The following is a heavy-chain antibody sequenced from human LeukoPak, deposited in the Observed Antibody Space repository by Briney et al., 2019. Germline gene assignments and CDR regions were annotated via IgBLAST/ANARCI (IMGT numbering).Heavy chain of an antibody. CDR1: GYTFTGYY. CDR3: SVSDIAVARNFDY. D-gene: IGHD6-19*01. V-gene: IGHV1-2*06. CDR2: INPNSGGT. J-gene: IGHJ4*02. Sequence: GASVKVSCKASGYTFTGYYMHWVRQAPGPGLEWMGRINPNSGGTNYAQKFQGRVTMTRDTFISTAYMELSRLRSDDTAVYYCSVSDIAVARNFDYWGQGTLVGVSS.